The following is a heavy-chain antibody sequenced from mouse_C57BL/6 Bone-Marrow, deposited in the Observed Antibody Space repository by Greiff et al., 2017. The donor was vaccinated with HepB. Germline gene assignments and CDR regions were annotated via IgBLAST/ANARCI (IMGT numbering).Heavy chain of an antibody. CDR3: ARGRGYYGFDV. CDR1: GYTFTSYG. CDR2: IYPRSGNT. V-gene: IGHV1-81*01. J-gene: IGHJ1*03. Sequence: VQLQQSGAELARPGASVKLSCKASGYTFTSYGISWVKQSTGQGLEWIGEIYPRSGNTYYNEKFKGKATLTADKSSSTAYMELRSLTSEDSAVYFCARGRGYYGFDVWGTGTTVTVSS. D-gene: IGHD1-1*01.